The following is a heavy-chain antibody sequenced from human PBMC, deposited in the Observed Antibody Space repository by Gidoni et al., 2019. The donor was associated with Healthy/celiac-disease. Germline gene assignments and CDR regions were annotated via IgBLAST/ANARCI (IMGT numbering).Heavy chain of an antibody. D-gene: IGHD5-12*01. J-gene: IGHJ4*02. CDR3: ARDGEMANEYYFDY. Sequence: QVQLVESGGGVVQPGRSLRLSCAASGFTFSSYAMHWVRQAPGKGLEWVAVISYDGSNKYYADSVKGRFTISRDNSKNTLYLQMNSLRAEDTAVYYCARDGEMANEYYFDYWGQGTLVTVSS. V-gene: IGHV3-30*01. CDR1: GFTFSSYA. CDR2: ISYDGSNK.